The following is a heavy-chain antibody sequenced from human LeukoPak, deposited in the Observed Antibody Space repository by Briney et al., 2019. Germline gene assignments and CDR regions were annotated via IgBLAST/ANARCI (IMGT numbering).Heavy chain of an antibody. V-gene: IGHV4-59*01. CDR1: GGSISSYY. J-gene: IGHJ4*02. CDR2: VSYSGNT. CDR3: ARFSDGYNSRVMNYFDY. D-gene: IGHD5-24*01. Sequence: PSETLSLTCTVSGGSISSYYWHWIRQPPGKGLEWIGYVSYSGNTNYNPSLESRLTISRDTSKNQFFLKLSSVTAADTAVYYCARFSDGYNSRVMNYFDYWGQGILVTVSS.